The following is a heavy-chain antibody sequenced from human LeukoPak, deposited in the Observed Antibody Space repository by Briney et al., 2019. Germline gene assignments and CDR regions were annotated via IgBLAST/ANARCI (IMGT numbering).Heavy chain of an antibody. D-gene: IGHD4-17*01. CDR1: GFTFSSYA. Sequence: GGSLRLSCAASGFTFSSYAMSWVRQAPGKGLEWVSAISGSGGSTYYADSVKGRFTISRDNSKNTLSLQMNSLRVEDTAVYYCAKGTYGDYRVNWFDPWGQGTLVTVSS. J-gene: IGHJ5*02. CDR2: ISGSGGST. CDR3: AKGTYGDYRVNWFDP. V-gene: IGHV3-23*01.